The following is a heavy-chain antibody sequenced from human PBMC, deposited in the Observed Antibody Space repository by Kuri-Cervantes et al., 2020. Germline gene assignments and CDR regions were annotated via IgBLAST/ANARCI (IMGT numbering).Heavy chain of an antibody. V-gene: IGHV1-24*01. Sequence: ASVKVSCKVSGYTLTELSMHWVRQAPGKGLEWMGGFDPEDGETIYAQKFQGRVTMTEDTSTDTAYMELSGLRSEDTDVYYCATGNTMIVVGFLNGMDVWGQGTTVTVSS. CDR3: ATGNTMIVVGFLNGMDV. CDR1: GYTLTELS. CDR2: FDPEDGET. D-gene: IGHD3-22*01. J-gene: IGHJ6*02.